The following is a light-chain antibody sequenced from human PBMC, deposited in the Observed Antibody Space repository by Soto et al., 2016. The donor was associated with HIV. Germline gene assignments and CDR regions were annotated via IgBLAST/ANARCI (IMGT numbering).Light chain of an antibody. Sequence: DIQMTQSPSSLSLSIGDRVSITCRASQSISTYLNWYQQKPGRAPKLLIYDASSLQSGVPSRFSDRGSGTDFTLTISSLQHEDLATYYCQQSSRTPRTFGQGTKVEI. V-gene: IGKV1-39*01. CDR1: QSISTY. CDR2: DAS. CDR3: QQSSRTPRT. J-gene: IGKJ1*01.